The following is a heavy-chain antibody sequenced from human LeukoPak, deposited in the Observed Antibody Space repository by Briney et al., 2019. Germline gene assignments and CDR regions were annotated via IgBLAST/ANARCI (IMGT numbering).Heavy chain of an antibody. CDR2: ISTRDNTI. J-gene: IGHJ3*02. CDR3: AKITQIGVRSGSTRAFDI. V-gene: IGHV3-11*01. D-gene: IGHD3-10*01. CDR1: GFTFSDYY. Sequence: GGSLRLSCTASGFTFSDYYMSWIRQTPGKGLEWLSYISTRDNTIQYADSVKDRFTISRDNANNSVFLQMNSLRPEDTAVYYCAKITQIGVRSGSTRAFDIWGQGTMVTVSS.